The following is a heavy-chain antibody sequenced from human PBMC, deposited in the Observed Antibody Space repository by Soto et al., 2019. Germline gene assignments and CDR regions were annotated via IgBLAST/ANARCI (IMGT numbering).Heavy chain of an antibody. J-gene: IGHJ6*02. CDR3: ARGPRLSVAVPSDYYGMDV. D-gene: IGHD2-2*01. V-gene: IGHV4-4*02. CDR2: IYHGGST. CDR1: GGPISSSNW. Sequence: SEPLSLTCAVSGGPISSSNWWSWVRQPPGKGLEWIGEIYHGGSTNYYPSLKSRVTISVDKSKNQLSLKLNSVTAADTTVYYCARGPRLSVAVPSDYYGMDVWGQGTTVTVSS.